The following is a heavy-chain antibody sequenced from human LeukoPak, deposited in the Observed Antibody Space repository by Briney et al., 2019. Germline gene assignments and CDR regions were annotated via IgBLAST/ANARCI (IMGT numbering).Heavy chain of an antibody. D-gene: IGHD2-15*01. V-gene: IGHV3-23*01. CDR3: AKSGGGSCYSFSSI. CDR2: ISGSGGTT. CDR1: GFTFSSFA. J-gene: IGHJ4*02. Sequence: GGSLRLSCAASGFTFSSFAMSWVRQAPGMGLEWVSVISGSGGTTFYADSVKGRFTISRDKSKNTLYLQMNSLRAEDTAVYYCAKSGGGSCYSFSSIWGQGTLVTVSS.